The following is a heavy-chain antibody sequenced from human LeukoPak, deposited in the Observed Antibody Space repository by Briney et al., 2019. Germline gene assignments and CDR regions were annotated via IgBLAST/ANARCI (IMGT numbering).Heavy chain of an antibody. CDR1: GFTFSSYA. D-gene: IGHD2-2*01. CDR2: ISYDGSNK. Sequence: GGSLRLSCAASGFTFSSYAMHWVRQAPGKGLEWVAVISYDGSNKYYADSVKGRFTISRDNSKNTLYLQMNSMRAEDTAVYYCARFSRDYYFDYWGQGTLVTVSS. CDR3: ARFSRDYYFDY. V-gene: IGHV3-30-3*01. J-gene: IGHJ4*02.